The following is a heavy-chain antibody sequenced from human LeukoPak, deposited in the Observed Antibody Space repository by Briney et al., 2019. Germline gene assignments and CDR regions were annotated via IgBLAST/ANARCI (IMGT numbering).Heavy chain of an antibody. J-gene: IGHJ4*02. CDR2: IYTSGST. D-gene: IGHD1-26*01. V-gene: IGHV4-4*07. CDR1: GGSISSYY. Sequence: PSETLSLTCTVSGGSISSYYWSWIRQPAGKGLEWIGRIYTSGSTNYNPSLKSRVTMSVDTSKNQFSLKLSSVTAADTAVHYCARGSILGSSWYMVGATTNYFDYWGQGTLVTVSS. CDR3: ARGSILGSSWYMVGATTNYFDY.